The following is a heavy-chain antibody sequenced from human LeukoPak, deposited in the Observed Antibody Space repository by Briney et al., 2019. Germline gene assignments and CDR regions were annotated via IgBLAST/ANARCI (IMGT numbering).Heavy chain of an antibody. CDR3: AKDPYSGSYYTAFDI. CDR2: ISGSGGST. CDR1: GFTFSSYA. Sequence: GESLRLSCAASGFTFSSYAMSWVRQAPGKGLEWVSAISGSGGSTYYADSVKGRFTISRDNSKNTLYLQLNSLRAEDTAVYYCAKDPYSGSYYTAFDIWGQGTMVTVSS. V-gene: IGHV3-23*01. D-gene: IGHD1-26*01. J-gene: IGHJ3*02.